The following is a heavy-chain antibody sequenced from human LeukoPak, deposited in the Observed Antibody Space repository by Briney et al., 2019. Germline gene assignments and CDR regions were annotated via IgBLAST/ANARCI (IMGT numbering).Heavy chain of an antibody. CDR1: GGTFSSYA. Sequence: SVKVSCKASGGTFSSYAISWVRQAPGQVLEWMGGIIPIFGTANYAQKYQGRVTITADESTSTAYMELSSLRSEDTAVYYCARGDGSFGEFYFDYWGQGTLVTVSS. J-gene: IGHJ4*02. CDR3: ARGDGSFGEFYFDY. V-gene: IGHV1-69*13. CDR2: IIPIFGTA. D-gene: IGHD3-10*01.